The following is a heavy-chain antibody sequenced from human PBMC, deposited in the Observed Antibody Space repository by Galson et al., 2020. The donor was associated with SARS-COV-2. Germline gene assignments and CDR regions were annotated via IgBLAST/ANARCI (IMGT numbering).Heavy chain of an antibody. J-gene: IGHJ5*01. CDR2: ISGDTTYT. CDR1: GFTFSDYY. D-gene: IGHD6-13*01. V-gene: IGHV3-11*06. CDR3: AREIVITADGSWTDGWFDS. Sequence: GESLKISCAASGFTFSDYYMTWIRQTPGKGLEWVSYISGDTTYTNYADSVQGRFTISRDNAKNSLYLQMNRLRGEDTAVYYCAREIVITADGSWTDGWFDSWGQGTLVTVSS.